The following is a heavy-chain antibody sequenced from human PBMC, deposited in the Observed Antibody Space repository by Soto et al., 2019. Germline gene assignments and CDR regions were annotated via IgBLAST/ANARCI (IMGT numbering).Heavy chain of an antibody. Sequence: PEGSLRLSCAASGFTFSSYEMNWVRQAPGKGLEWVASIYHSGSTHYNPSLKSRATISVDTSNNQFSLRLSSVTAADTAIYYCARNTSGRNFDYWGQGTQVTVSS. V-gene: IGHV4-38-2*01. CDR2: IYHSGST. J-gene: IGHJ4*02. CDR1: GFTFSSYE. CDR3: ARNTSGRNFDY. D-gene: IGHD6-19*01.